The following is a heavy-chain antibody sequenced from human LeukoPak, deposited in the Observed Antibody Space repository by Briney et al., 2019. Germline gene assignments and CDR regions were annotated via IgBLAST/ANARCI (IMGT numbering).Heavy chain of an antibody. J-gene: IGHJ6*02. D-gene: IGHD3-3*01. Sequence: GASVKVSCKPSGYTFITYYMHWVRQAPGQGLEWMGIINPSVGSTSYAQKFQGRVTMTRDTSTSTVYMELSSLRSEDTAVYYCARHQVGVGVVISYYYYGMDVWGQGTTVTVSS. V-gene: IGHV1-46*01. CDR3: ARHQVGVGVVISYYYYGMDV. CDR1: GYTFITYY. CDR2: INPSVGST.